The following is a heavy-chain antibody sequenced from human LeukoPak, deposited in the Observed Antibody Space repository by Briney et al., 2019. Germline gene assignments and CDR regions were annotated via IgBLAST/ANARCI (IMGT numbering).Heavy chain of an antibody. CDR1: GGSISSSSYY. D-gene: IGHD6-6*01. J-gene: IGHJ3*02. Sequence: SETLSLTCTVSGGSISSSSYYWGWIRQPPGKGLEWIGSIYYSGSNYNNPSLKSRVTISVDTSKNQFSLKLSSVTAADTAVYYCARRYSSSSVRAFDIWGQGTMVTVSS. V-gene: IGHV4-39*01. CDR2: IYYSGSN. CDR3: ARRYSSSSVRAFDI.